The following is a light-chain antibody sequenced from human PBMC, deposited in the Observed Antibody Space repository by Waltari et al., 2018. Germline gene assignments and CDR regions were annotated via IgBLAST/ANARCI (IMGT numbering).Light chain of an antibody. V-gene: IGKV1-9*01. CDR1: QGISTY. CDR3: QQFHDYPWT. CDR2: EAS. Sequence: IQLTQSPSSLSASVGDTVTITCRASQGISTYLAWLQQKPGRAPKVLIFEASTLQSGVPSRFSRSGSGINFTLTISSLQPEDVATYYCQQFHDYPWTFGQGTKVEIK. J-gene: IGKJ1*01.